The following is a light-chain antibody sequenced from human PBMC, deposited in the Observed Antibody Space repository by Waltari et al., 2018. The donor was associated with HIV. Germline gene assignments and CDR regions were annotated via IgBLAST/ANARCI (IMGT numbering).Light chain of an antibody. CDR1: SSDVGSYNL. CDR3: CADAGSSTRV. Sequence: QSALTQPASVSGSPGPSITISCTGTSSDVGSYNLFSWYQQHPGKAPKLMIYEGSKRPSVVSNRFSGSKSGNTASLTISGLQAEDEADYYCCADAGSSTRVFGGGTKLTVL. J-gene: IGLJ3*02. V-gene: IGLV2-23*01. CDR2: EGS.